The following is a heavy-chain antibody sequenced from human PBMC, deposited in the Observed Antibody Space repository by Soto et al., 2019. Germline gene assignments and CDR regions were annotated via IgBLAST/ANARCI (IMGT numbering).Heavy chain of an antibody. D-gene: IGHD2-15*01. CDR1: GFTFSSYG. V-gene: IGHV3-33*01. J-gene: IGHJ4*02. Sequence: PGGSLRLSCAASGFTFSSYGMHWVRQAPGKGLEWVAVMWYDGSNKYYADSVKGRFTISRDNSKNTLYLQMNSLRAEDTAVYYCARGSVHCSGGSCYFDYWGQGTLVTVSS. CDR2: MWYDGSNK. CDR3: ARGSVHCSGGSCYFDY.